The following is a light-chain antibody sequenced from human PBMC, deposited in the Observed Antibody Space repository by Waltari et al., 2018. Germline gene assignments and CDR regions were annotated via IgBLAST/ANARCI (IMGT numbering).Light chain of an antibody. CDR1: QSLNNW. CDR3: QQYNSGTLT. Sequence: DIQLTQSPSTLSASVGDRVTITCRASQSLNNWLAWYQQRPGKAPKSLIFKASNFAFGVPSRFSGSGSGTEFTLTISSLQPDDFATYYCQQYNSGTLTFGGGTKVEIK. V-gene: IGKV1-5*03. J-gene: IGKJ4*01. CDR2: KAS.